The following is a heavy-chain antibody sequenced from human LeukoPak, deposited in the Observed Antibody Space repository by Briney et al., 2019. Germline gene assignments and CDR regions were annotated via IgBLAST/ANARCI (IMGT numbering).Heavy chain of an antibody. CDR1: GFTFSSYA. J-gene: IGHJ6*02. V-gene: IGHV3-21*01. Sequence: GESLKISCAASGFTFSSYAMSWVRQAPGKGLEWVSSISDGSSYIYYADSVKGRFTISRDNAKNSLYLHMNSLRADDTAVYYCARDHYGSGRYGMDVWGQGTTVTVSS. CDR2: ISDGSSYI. D-gene: IGHD3-10*01. CDR3: ARDHYGSGRYGMDV.